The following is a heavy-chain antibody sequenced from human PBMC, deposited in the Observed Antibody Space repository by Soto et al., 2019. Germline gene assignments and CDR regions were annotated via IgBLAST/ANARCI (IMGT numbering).Heavy chain of an antibody. CDR3: AKDCPRPWNYVYRLYL. J-gene: IGHJ5*02. V-gene: IGHV3-23*01. D-gene: IGHD1-7*01. Sequence: GGSLRLSCAASGFSFRSYAMSWVRQAPGEGLEWVSGINTGGVDTYYADSVKGRFTISRDNSKNTLYLQMNSLRAEDTAVYYCAKDCPRPWNYVYRLYLWGQGTPVTVSS. CDR2: INTGGVDT. CDR1: GFSFRSYA.